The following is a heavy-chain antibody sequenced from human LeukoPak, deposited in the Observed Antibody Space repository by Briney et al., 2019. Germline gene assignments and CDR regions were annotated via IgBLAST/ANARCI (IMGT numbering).Heavy chain of an antibody. CDR3: AKDPIAAAGRSYFDY. V-gene: IGHV3-23*01. Sequence: PGGALRVSSLAPGFSFNSSTMKWVREAPGKGLEWVSAISGGGGSTYYADSVKGRFTISRDNSKNTLYLQMNSLRAEDTAVYYCAKDPIAAAGRSYFDYWGQGTLVTVSS. J-gene: IGHJ4*02. D-gene: IGHD6-13*01. CDR1: GFSFNSST. CDR2: ISGGGGST.